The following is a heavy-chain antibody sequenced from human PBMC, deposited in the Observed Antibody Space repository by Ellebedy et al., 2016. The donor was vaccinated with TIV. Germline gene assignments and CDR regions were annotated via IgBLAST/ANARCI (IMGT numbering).Heavy chain of an antibody. Sequence: SETLSLTXAVSGDPITGSHWWSWVRQPPGRGLEWIGEIYPGRSPNYNPSLKSRVPMSIDESHNGFSLKLTSVTAADTAVYYCARLPRYFDYLLSRALYNWFDPWGQGTLVTVSS. CDR2: IYPGRSP. V-gene: IGHV4-4*02. J-gene: IGHJ5*02. CDR1: GDPITGSHW. D-gene: IGHD3-9*01. CDR3: ARLPRYFDYLLSRALYNWFDP.